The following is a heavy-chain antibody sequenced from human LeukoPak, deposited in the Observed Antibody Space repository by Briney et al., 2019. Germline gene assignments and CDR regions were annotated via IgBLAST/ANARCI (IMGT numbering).Heavy chain of an antibody. J-gene: IGHJ4*02. CDR1: GYTFTSYY. V-gene: IGHV1-46*01. D-gene: IGHD5-12*01. CDR2: INPSGGST. Sequence: GASVKVSCKASGYTFTSYYMHWVRQAPGQGLEWMGIINPSGGSTSYAQKFQGRVTMTRDTSISTAYMELSRLRSDDTAVYYCARGPSGYHNTGGQGTLVTVSS. CDR3: ARGPSGYHNT.